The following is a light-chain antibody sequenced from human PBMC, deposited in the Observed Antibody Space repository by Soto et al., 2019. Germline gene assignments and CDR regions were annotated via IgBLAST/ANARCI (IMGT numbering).Light chain of an antibody. CDR3: QQYNNWPPTT. CDR1: QSVGNK. V-gene: IGKV3-15*01. Sequence: DTVITQSPATLSVSPGERATLSCRASQSVGNKLAWYQQKPGQAPRLLIYDTFTRATGIPARFSGSGSGTEFTLTISSLQSEDFAVYYCQQYNNWPPTTFGQGTRLEIK. J-gene: IGKJ5*01. CDR2: DTF.